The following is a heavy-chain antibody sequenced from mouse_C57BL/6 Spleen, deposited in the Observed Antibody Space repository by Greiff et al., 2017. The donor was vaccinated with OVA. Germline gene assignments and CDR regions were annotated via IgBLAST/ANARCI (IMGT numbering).Heavy chain of an antibody. CDR3: ARSAYDYGFAY. Sequence: EVQLVESGGGLVKPGGSLKLSCAASGFTFSDYGMHWVRQAPEKGLEWVAYISSGSSTIYYADTVKGRFTISRDNAKNTLFLQMTSLRSEDTAMYYCARSAYDYGFAYWGQGTLVSVSA. D-gene: IGHD2-4*01. V-gene: IGHV5-17*01. CDR2: ISSGSSTI. J-gene: IGHJ3*01. CDR1: GFTFSDYG.